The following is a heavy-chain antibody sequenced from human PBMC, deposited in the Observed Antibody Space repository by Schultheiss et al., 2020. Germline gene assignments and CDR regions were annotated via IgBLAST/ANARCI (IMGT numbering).Heavy chain of an antibody. Sequence: GGSLRLSCAASGFTFSSYGMSWVRQAPGKGLEWVANIKQDGSEKYYVDSVKGRFTISRDNSKNTVYLQMNSLRAEDTAVYYCARADYSWGLGLWGQGTLVTVSS. D-gene: IGHD3-10*01. CDR3: ARADYSWGLGL. J-gene: IGHJ4*02. V-gene: IGHV3-7*03. CDR2: IKQDGSEK. CDR1: GFTFSSYG.